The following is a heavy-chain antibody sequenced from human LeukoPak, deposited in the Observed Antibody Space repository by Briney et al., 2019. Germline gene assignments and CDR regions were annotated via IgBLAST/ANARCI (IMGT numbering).Heavy chain of an antibody. D-gene: IGHD6-6*01. V-gene: IGHV1-18*04. CDR2: ISAYNGNT. Sequence: ASVKVSCKASGYTFTGYYMHWVRQAPGQGLEWMGWISAYNGNTNYAQKLQGRVTMTTDTSTSTAYMELRSLRSDDTAVYYCARDHPARPLDYWGQGTLVTVSS. CDR3: ARDHPARPLDY. J-gene: IGHJ4*02. CDR1: GYTFTGYY.